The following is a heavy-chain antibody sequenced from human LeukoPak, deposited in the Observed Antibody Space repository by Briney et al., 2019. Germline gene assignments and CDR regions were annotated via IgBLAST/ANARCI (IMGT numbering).Heavy chain of an antibody. V-gene: IGHV4-34*01. CDR2: INHSGST. D-gene: IGHD5-24*01. CDR3: ATGGDGSPFDY. CDR1: GGSFSGYY. Sequence: SETLSLTCAVYGGSFSGYYWSWIRQPPGKGLEWIGEINHSGSTNYNPSLKSRVTISVDTSKNQFSLKLSSVTAADTAVYYCATGGDGSPFDYWGQGTLVTVSS. J-gene: IGHJ4*02.